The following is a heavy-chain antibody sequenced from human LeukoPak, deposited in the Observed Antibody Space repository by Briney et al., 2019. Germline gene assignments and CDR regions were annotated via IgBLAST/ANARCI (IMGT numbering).Heavy chain of an antibody. CDR3: ARQRSGWLQSSFDY. Sequence: SETLSLTCTVPGGSISSYYWSWIRQPPGKGLEWIGYIYYSGSNNYNPSLKSRVTISVDTSKNQFSRKLSSVTAADTAVYYCARQRSGWLQSSFDYWGQGTLVTVSS. J-gene: IGHJ4*02. CDR2: IYYSGSN. V-gene: IGHV4-59*08. CDR1: GGSISSYY. D-gene: IGHD5-24*01.